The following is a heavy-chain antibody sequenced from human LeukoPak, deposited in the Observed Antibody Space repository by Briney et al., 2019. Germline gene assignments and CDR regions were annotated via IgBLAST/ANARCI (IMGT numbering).Heavy chain of an antibody. Sequence: GESLKISCKGSGNIFTTSWIGWVRQMPGKGLEWMGIIYPGDSDTRYSPSFQGQVTMSVDRSISTAYLQWSSLKASDTAIYYCARRRGSYDDAFDIWGQGTMVTVSS. CDR1: GNIFTTSW. CDR3: ARRRGSYDDAFDI. J-gene: IGHJ3*02. CDR2: IYPGDSDT. V-gene: IGHV5-51*01. D-gene: IGHD1-26*01.